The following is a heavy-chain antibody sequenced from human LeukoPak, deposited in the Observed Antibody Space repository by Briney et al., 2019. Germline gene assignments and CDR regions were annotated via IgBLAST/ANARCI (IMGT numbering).Heavy chain of an antibody. D-gene: IGHD3-10*01. J-gene: IGHJ4*02. Sequence: GASVKVSCKASGYTFTGYYMHWVRQAPGQGLEWMGWINPNSGGTNYAQKFQGRVTMTRDTSISTAYMELSRLRSDDTAVYYCARMVAQRWFGELSADYWGQGTLVTVSS. CDR3: ARMVAQRWFGELSADY. CDR1: GYTFTGYY. CDR2: INPNSGGT. V-gene: IGHV1-2*02.